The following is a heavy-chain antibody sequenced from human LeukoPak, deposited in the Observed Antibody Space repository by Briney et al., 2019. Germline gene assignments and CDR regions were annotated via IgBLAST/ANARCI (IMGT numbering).Heavy chain of an antibody. CDR1: GFTFSSYA. Sequence: GGSLRLSCAASGFTFSSYAMSWVRQAPGKGLEWVSAISGSGGSTYYADSVKGRFAISRDNSKNTLFLQMNSLSAEDTAVYYCAKNPAAATTIDYWGQGTLVTVSS. CDR3: AKNPAAATTIDY. CDR2: ISGSGGST. D-gene: IGHD1-26*01. V-gene: IGHV3-23*01. J-gene: IGHJ4*02.